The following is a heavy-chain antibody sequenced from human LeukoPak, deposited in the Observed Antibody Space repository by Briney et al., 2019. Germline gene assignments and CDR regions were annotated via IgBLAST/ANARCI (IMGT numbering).Heavy chain of an antibody. J-gene: IGHJ4*02. V-gene: IGHV1-18*01. D-gene: IGHD2-15*01. CDR1: GYTFTSYS. Sequence: ASVKVSCKASGYTFTSYSISWVRQAPGQELEWMGCISAYNGNTIYAQKVKGRVTMTTDTSTSTAYMELRSLKSDDTAVYYCARASYCSGGSCYSDYWGQGTLVTVSS. CDR2: ISAYNGNT. CDR3: ARASYCSGGSCYSDY.